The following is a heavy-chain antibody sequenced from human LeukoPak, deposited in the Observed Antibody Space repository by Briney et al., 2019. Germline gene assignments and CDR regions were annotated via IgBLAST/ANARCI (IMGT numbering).Heavy chain of an antibody. D-gene: IGHD3-10*01. Sequence: PSETLSLTCSVSDYSINSNYYWGWIRQPPGKGLEWLGTIYHSGSTYYNPSLKSRVTISLDTSRNQFSLKLNSVTAADTAVYYCAKSNGYGLVDIWGQGTMVTVSS. CDR3: AKSNGYGLVDI. V-gene: IGHV4-38-2*02. J-gene: IGHJ3*02. CDR2: IYHSGST. CDR1: DYSINSNYY.